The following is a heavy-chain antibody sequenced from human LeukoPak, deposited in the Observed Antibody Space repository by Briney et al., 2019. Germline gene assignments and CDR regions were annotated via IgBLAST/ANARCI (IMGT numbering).Heavy chain of an antibody. CDR3: ARDEQWELWE. Sequence: GGSLRLSCAASGFTFSSNGMHWVRQAPGKGLEWVAIVWYDGSKAYYAESVKGRFTISRDNSKNTVDLQMNSLRVEDTARYYCARDEQWELWEWGQGTLVTVSS. V-gene: IGHV3-33*01. CDR2: VWYDGSKA. CDR1: GFTFSSNG. D-gene: IGHD6-19*01. J-gene: IGHJ4*02.